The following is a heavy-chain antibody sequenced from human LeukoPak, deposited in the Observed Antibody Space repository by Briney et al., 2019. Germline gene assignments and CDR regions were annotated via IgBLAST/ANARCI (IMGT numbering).Heavy chain of an antibody. CDR3: AKPGYSSGQVDY. V-gene: IGHV4-39*01. CDR2: IYYSGST. J-gene: IGHJ4*02. D-gene: IGHD6-19*01. Sequence: SETLSLTCTVSGGSISSSSYYWGWIRQPPGKGLEWIGSIYYSGSTYYNPSLKSRVTISVDTSKNQFSLKLSSVTAADTAVYYCAKPGYSSGQVDYWGPGTLVTVSS. CDR1: GGSISSSSYY.